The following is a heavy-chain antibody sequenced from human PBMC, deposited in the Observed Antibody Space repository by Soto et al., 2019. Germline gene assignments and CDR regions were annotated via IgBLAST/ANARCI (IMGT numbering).Heavy chain of an antibody. CDR2: ISYDGSNK. Sequence: PGGSLRLSCAASGFTFSSYGMHWVRQAPGKGLEWVAVISYDGSNKYYADSVKGRFTISRDNSKNTLYLQMNSLRAEDTAVYYCAKDIERAYYDSSGYYRGAFDIWGQGTTVTVSS. D-gene: IGHD3-22*01. J-gene: IGHJ3*02. CDR1: GFTFSSYG. CDR3: AKDIERAYYDSSGYYRGAFDI. V-gene: IGHV3-30*18.